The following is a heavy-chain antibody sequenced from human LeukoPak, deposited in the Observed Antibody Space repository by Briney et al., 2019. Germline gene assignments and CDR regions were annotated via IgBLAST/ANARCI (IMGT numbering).Heavy chain of an antibody. J-gene: IGHJ5*02. Sequence: SQTLSLTCAISGNSVSSNSAAWNWIRQSPSRGLEWLGRTYYRSKWYNDYAVSVKSRITINPDTSKNQFSLQLNSVTPEDTAVYYCARDPDSYSGSYVSWFDPWGQGTLVTVSS. V-gene: IGHV6-1*01. CDR2: TYYRSKWYN. CDR1: GNSVSSNSAA. D-gene: IGHD1-26*01. CDR3: ARDPDSYSGSYVSWFDP.